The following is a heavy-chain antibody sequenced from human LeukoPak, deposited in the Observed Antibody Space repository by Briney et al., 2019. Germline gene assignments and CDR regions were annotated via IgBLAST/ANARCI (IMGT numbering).Heavy chain of an antibody. V-gene: IGHV1-18*01. CDR2: ISAYNGNT. J-gene: IGHJ4*02. CDR3: ARLYCSGANCYPIYGDPFDY. CDR1: GYTFTSYG. D-gene: IGHD2-15*01. Sequence: GASVKVSCKASGYTFTSYGISWVRQAPGQGLEWMGWISAYNGNTNHAQKFQGRVTMTTDTSTSTAYMELRSLRSDDTAVYYCARLYCSGANCYPIYGDPFDYWGQGTLVTVSS.